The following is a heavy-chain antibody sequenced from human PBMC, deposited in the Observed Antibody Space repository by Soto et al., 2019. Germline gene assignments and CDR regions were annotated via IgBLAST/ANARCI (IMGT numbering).Heavy chain of an antibody. CDR1: GFSFSTYA. CDR2: ISYDGSNA. Sequence: LGGSLRLSCTASGFSFSTYAMYWVRQAPGKGLEWVAIISYDGSNAQYADSVKGRFTVARDNSKNTLYLQMHSLTAEDTAVYYCARDGGGFGELLLNSYDAFDLWGQGKLVSVS. V-gene: IGHV3-30*04. J-gene: IGHJ3*01. CDR3: ARDGGGFGELLLNSYDAFDL. D-gene: IGHD3-10*01.